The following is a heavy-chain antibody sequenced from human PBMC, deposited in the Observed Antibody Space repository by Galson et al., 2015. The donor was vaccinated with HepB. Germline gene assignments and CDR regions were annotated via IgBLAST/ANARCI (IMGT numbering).Heavy chain of an antibody. D-gene: IGHD6-19*01. CDR3: ATNFGAVPGSPNY. CDR2: IYPGDSDT. CDR1: GYMFTKYW. J-gene: IGHJ4*02. Sequence: QSGAEVKKPGESLKISCKGSGYMFTKYWIAWVRQMPGKGLEWVGIIYPGDSDTRSGPSFQGQVAISADKSVSTAYLQWTGLKASDTAMYYCATNFGAVPGSPNYWGQGTLVTVSS. V-gene: IGHV5-51*01.